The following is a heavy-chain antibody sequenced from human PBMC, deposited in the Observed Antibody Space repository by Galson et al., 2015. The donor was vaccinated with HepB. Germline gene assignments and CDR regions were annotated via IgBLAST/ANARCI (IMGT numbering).Heavy chain of an antibody. V-gene: IGHV3-30*04. D-gene: IGHD6-6*01. CDR3: ARDRVEWSSSSCWFDP. CDR1: GFTFSSYA. Sequence: SLRLSCAASGFTFSSYAMHWVRQAPGKGLEWVAVISYDGSNKYYTDSVKGRFTISRDNSKNTLYLQMNSLRAEDTAVYYCARDRVEWSSSSCWFDPWGQGTLVTVSS. J-gene: IGHJ5*02. CDR2: ISYDGSNK.